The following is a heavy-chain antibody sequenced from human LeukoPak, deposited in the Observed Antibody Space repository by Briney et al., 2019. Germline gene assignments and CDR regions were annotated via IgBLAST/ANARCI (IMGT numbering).Heavy chain of an antibody. CDR1: GFTFSSYW. V-gene: IGHV3-7*01. D-gene: IGHD2-15*01. Sequence: GGSLRLSCAASGFTFSSYWMSWVRQAPGKGLEWVANIKQDGSEKYYVDSVKGRFTISRDNAENSLYLQMNSLRAEDTAVYYCARGYCSGGSCYRRHYYYYYMDVWGKGTTVTVSS. J-gene: IGHJ6*03. CDR2: IKQDGSEK. CDR3: ARGYCSGGSCYRRHYYYYYMDV.